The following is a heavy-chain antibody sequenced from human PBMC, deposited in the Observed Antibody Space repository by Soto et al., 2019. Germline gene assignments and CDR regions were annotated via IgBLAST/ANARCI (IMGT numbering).Heavy chain of an antibody. V-gene: IGHV1-2*06. CDR1: GYTFTGYF. D-gene: IGHD2-15*01. CDR2: INPNSGAT. Sequence: ASVKVSCKASGYTFTGYFIHWLRHAPGQGLEWMGRINPNSGATNYARKFQDRVTMTRDTSINTAYMQLSSLRSDDTAIYYCANLPPTPASFDPWGQGTLVTVSS. CDR3: ANLPPTPASFDP. J-gene: IGHJ5*02.